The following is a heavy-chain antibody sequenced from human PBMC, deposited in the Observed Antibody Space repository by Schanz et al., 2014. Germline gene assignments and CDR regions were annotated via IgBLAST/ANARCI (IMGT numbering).Heavy chain of an antibody. V-gene: IGHV3-23*01. J-gene: IGHJ4*02. Sequence: DVQLLESGGGLVQPGGSLRLSCAASGFTFSAYAMTWVRQIPGKGLEWVSAISASGGTTYYADSVKGRFTISSDNSKSTLYLQMSSLRAEDTAVYYCAKSQGSSFDSWGQGTLVTVSS. CDR3: AKSQGSSFDS. D-gene: IGHD6-13*01. CDR2: ISASGGTT. CDR1: GFTFSAYA.